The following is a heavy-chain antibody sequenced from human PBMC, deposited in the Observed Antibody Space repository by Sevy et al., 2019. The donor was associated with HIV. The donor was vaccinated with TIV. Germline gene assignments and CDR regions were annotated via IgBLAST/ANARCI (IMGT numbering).Heavy chain of an antibody. Sequence: ASVKVSCKASGYTFTDYFMHWVRQAPGQGLEWMGWINPNSGGTNYAQRFRGRVTMTRDTSISTAYMGLSRLRSDDTAVYYCAGLSGYYYDSSRYYNTEAFDIWGQGTMVTVSS. CDR3: AGLSGYYYDSSRYYNTEAFDI. J-gene: IGHJ3*02. V-gene: IGHV1-2*02. D-gene: IGHD3-22*01. CDR1: GYTFTDYF. CDR2: INPNSGGT.